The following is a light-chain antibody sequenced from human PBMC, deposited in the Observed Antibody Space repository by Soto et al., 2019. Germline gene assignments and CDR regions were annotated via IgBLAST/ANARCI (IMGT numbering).Light chain of an antibody. Sequence: DIVMTQSPDSLAVSLGERATINCKSSQSVLYSSNNKNYLAWYQQKPGQPPKLLIYWASTRESGVPDRFSGSGSGTDFTLTIISLQAEDVAVYYCQQYYSPYTFGQGTKLEIK. CDR3: QQYYSPYT. CDR1: QSVLYSSNNKNY. V-gene: IGKV4-1*01. CDR2: WAS. J-gene: IGKJ2*01.